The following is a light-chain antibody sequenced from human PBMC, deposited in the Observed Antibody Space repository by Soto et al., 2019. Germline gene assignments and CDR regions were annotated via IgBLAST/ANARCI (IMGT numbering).Light chain of an antibody. J-gene: IGKJ2*01. V-gene: IGKV1-39*01. CDR2: GAS. CDR3: QQTYTTPFA. CDR1: QTIDNY. Sequence: DMQMTQSPSSLSASVGARVTITCRPSQTIDNYSNWYQHKPGKAPKLLIYGASTLQSGVSSRFTGSASGTDFTLTFVHLQAEDFATSYCQQTYTTPFAFGQGTKLEI.